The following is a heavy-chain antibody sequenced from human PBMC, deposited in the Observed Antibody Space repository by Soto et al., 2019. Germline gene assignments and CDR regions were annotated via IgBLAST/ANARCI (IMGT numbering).Heavy chain of an antibody. D-gene: IGHD4-17*01. CDR1: GYTVNTYG. CDR2: INPYNGNT. CDR3: ARGCIAVTTHLCY. J-gene: IGHJ4*02. V-gene: IGHV1-18*01. Sequence: ASVKVSCNASGYTVNTYGITWVRQAPGQGLEWMGWINPYNGNTKFAQKLQDRVTMTTATSTSTAYMELASLRSDDTAVYYCARGCIAVTTHLCYWGKGPLVTVSS.